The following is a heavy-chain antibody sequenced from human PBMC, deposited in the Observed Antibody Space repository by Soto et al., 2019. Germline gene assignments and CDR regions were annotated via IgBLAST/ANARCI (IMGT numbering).Heavy chain of an antibody. CDR2: IYYSGST. Sequence: SETLSLTCTVSGGSISSYYWSCIRQPPGKGLEWIGYIYYSGSTNYNPSLKSRVTISVDTSKNQFSLKLSSVTAADTAVYYCARGRIAAAGNRSYYFDYWGQGPLVTVPQ. V-gene: IGHV4-59*01. CDR3: ARGRIAAAGNRSYYFDY. CDR1: GGSISSYY. D-gene: IGHD6-13*01. J-gene: IGHJ4*02.